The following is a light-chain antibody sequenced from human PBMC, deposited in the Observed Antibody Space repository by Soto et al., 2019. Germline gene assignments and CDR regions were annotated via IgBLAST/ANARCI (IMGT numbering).Light chain of an antibody. CDR1: SSDVGGYNY. V-gene: IGLV2-14*01. CDR2: DVS. CDR3: SSYTSSSTRL. J-gene: IGLJ2*01. Sequence: QSALTQPASVSGSPGQSITISCTGTSSDVGGYNYVSWYQQHPGKAPKLMIYDVSNRPSGVSNRFSGSKSGNTASLTISGLQAEDEADYYGSSYTSSSTRLFGGGTKLTVL.